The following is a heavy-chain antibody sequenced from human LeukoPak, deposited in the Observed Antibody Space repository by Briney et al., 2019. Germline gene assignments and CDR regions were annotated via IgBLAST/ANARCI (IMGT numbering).Heavy chain of an antibody. CDR3: ARDRTPGY. Sequence: GGSLRLSCAASGFTFSSYSMNWVRQAPGKGLEWVSYISSSSNTIYYADSVKGRFTISRDNAKNSLYLQMNSLRAEDTAVYYCARDRTPGYWGQGTLVTVSS. J-gene: IGHJ4*02. CDR1: GFTFSSYS. V-gene: IGHV3-48*01. CDR2: ISSSSNTI. D-gene: IGHD2-2*01.